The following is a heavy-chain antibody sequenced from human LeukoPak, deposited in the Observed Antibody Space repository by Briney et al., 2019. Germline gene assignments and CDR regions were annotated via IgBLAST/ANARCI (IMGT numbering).Heavy chain of an antibody. Sequence: SETLSLTCAVYGGSFSGYYWSWIRQPPGKGLEWIGYIYYSGSTNYNPSLKSRVTISVDTSKNQFSLKLSSVTAADTAVYYCARHFHGRSLLFLDYWGQGTLVTVSS. CDR3: ARHFHGRSLLFLDY. CDR2: IYYSGST. J-gene: IGHJ4*02. CDR1: GGSFSGYY. V-gene: IGHV4-59*08.